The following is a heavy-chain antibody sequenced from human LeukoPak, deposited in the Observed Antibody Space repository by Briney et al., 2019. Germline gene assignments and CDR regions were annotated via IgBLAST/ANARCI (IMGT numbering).Heavy chain of an antibody. CDR1: GFTFSSYA. CDR2: ISGSGDST. CDR3: ANGIVGGSHEY. V-gene: IGHV3-23*01. D-gene: IGHD1-26*01. Sequence: GGSLRLSCAASGFTFSSYAMNWVRQAPGKGLEWVSSISGSGDSTYYADSVKGRFTISRDNSKNTLYLQMNGLRAEDTAIYYCANGIVGGSHEYWGQGTLVTVSS. J-gene: IGHJ4*02.